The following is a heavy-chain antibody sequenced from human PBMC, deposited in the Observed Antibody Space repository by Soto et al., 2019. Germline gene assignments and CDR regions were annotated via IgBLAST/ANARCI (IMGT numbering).Heavy chain of an antibody. J-gene: IGHJ5*02. CDR1: GFTFSSYS. D-gene: IGHD2-2*01. Sequence: EVQLVESGGGLVKPGGSLRLSCAASGFTFSSYSMNWVRQAPGKGLEWVSSISSSSSYIYYADSVKGRFTISRHNAKNSLYLQMNSLRAEDTAVYYCARESRQLLFRQYTGDNWFDPWGQGTLVTVSS. CDR3: ARESRQLLFRQYTGDNWFDP. CDR2: ISSSSSYI. V-gene: IGHV3-21*01.